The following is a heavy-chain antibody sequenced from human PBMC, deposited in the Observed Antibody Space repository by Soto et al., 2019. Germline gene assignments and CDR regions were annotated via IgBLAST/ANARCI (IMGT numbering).Heavy chain of an antibody. CDR1: GYTFTGYY. V-gene: IGHV1-2*02. J-gene: IGHJ3*01. Sequence: ASVKVSCKASGYTFTGYYIHWVRQAPGQGLEWMACINPNNGRTYSAQEFQGRVTLTRDTSTSTAYMELTGLRSDDTAMFYCARGLWPRGDPEFQSWGQGTMVTVSS. CDR2: INPNNGRT. D-gene: IGHD3-10*01. CDR3: ARGLWPRGDPEFQS.